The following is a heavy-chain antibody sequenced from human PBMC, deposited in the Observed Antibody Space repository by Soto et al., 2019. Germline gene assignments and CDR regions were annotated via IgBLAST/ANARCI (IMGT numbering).Heavy chain of an antibody. D-gene: IGHD3-3*01. V-gene: IGHV3-23*01. J-gene: IGHJ6*03. CDR1: GFTFSSYA. Sequence: HPGGSLRLSCAASGFTFSSYAMSWVRQAPGKGLEWVSAISGSGGSTYYADSVKGRFTISRDNSKNTLYLQMNSLRAEDTAVYYCAKDARTYYDFWSGSPTYYYYYMDVWGKGTTVTVSS. CDR2: ISGSGGST. CDR3: AKDARTYYDFWSGSPTYYYYYMDV.